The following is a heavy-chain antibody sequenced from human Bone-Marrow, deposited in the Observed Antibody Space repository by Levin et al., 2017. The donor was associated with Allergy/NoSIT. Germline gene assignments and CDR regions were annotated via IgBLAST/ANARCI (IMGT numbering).Heavy chain of an antibody. CDR1: GFSIRSSG. J-gene: IGHJ5*01. CDR2: ISYDGVNI. D-gene: IGHD2-21*02. Sequence: GGSLRLSCASSGFSIRSSGMHWVRQAPGKGLEWVALISYDGVNIFYGPSVTGRFTISRDNSRNTVYLQMEALRPEDTAMYYCAKDWGDVVMTGTHIESWGQGTLVTVSS. V-gene: IGHV3-30*18. CDR3: AKDWGDVVMTGTHIES.